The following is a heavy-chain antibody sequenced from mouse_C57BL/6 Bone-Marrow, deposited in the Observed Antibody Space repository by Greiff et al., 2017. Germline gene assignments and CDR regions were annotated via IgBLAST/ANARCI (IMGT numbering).Heavy chain of an antibody. J-gene: IGHJ4*01. CDR1: GYAFTNYL. CDR3: ARSGNIFDVYYGYAMDY. CDR2: INPGSGGT. D-gene: IGHD2-3*01. Sequence: VQLQQSGAELVRPGTSVKVSCKASGYAFTNYLIEWVKQRPGQGLEWIGVINPGSGGTNYNEKFKGKATLTADKSSSTAYMQLSSLTSEDSAVYFCARSGNIFDVYYGYAMDYWGQGTSVTVSS. V-gene: IGHV1-54*01.